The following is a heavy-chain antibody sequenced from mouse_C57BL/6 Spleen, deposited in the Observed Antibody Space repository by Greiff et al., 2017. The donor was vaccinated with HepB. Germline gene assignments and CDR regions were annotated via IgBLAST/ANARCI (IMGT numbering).Heavy chain of an antibody. CDR2: ISDGGSYT. CDR1: GFTFSSYA. V-gene: IGHV5-4*01. J-gene: IGHJ2*01. CDR3: ARRNYAYFDY. D-gene: IGHD1-1*01. Sequence: DVHLVESGGGLVKPGGSLKLSCAASGFTFSSYAMSWVRQTPEKRLEWVATISDGGSYTYYPDNVKGRFTISRDNAKNNLYLQMSHLKSEDTAMYYCARRNYAYFDYWGQGTTLTVSS.